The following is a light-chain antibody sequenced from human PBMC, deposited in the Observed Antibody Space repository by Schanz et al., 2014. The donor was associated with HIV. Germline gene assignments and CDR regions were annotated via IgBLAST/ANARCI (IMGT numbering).Light chain of an antibody. J-gene: IGKJ3*01. Sequence: ELVLTQSPVILSLSPGESATLSCRASQTVSSNSLGWYQQKRGQVPRLLIYSTSRRANGIPDRFSGSGSGTDFTLTISRLEPEDFAVYYCQQRTNWPFTFGPGTKVDIK. CDR1: QTVSSNS. CDR3: QQRTNWPFT. V-gene: IGKV3D-20*02. CDR2: STS.